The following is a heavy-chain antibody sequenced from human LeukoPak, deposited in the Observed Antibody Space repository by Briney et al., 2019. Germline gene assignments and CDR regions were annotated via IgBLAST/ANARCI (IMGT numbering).Heavy chain of an antibody. J-gene: IGHJ4*02. D-gene: IGHD6-13*01. CDR1: GFTFDGYG. Sequence: GSLRLSRAASGFTFDGYGMNWVRPAPGKGLEWGSGISGSGVYTYYADSVKGRFTISRDNAKNSLYLQMNSLRAEDTAVYYCAGMQYSSSWAAFDYWGQGALVIVSS. CDR3: AGMQYSSSWAAFDY. V-gene: IGHV3-21*06. CDR2: ISGSGVYT.